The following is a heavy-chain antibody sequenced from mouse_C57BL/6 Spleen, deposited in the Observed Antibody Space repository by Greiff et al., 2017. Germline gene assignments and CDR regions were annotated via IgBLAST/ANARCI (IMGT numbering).Heavy chain of an antibody. CDR1: GYTFTDYY. J-gene: IGHJ2*01. V-gene: IGHV1-26*01. CDR3: ARSGDDGYFYYFDY. Sequence: EVQLQQSGPELVKPGASVKISCKASGYTFTDYYMNWVKQSHGKSLEWIGDINPNNGGTSYNQKFKGKATLTVDKSSSTAYMELRSLTSEDSAVYYCARSGDDGYFYYFDYWGQGTTLTVSS. CDR2: INPNNGGT. D-gene: IGHD2-3*01.